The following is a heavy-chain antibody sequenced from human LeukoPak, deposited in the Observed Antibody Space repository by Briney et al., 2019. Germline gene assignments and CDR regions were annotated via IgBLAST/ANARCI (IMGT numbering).Heavy chain of an antibody. Sequence: ASVKVSCKSSGYIFSSYGISWVRQAPGQRLEWMGGIIPIFGTANYAQKFQGRVTITADKSTSTAYMELSSLRSEDTAVYYCARAWKYSSPTWFDPWGQGTLVTVSS. CDR2: IIPIFGTA. CDR3: ARAWKYSSPTWFDP. V-gene: IGHV1-69*06. J-gene: IGHJ5*02. CDR1: GYIFSSYG. D-gene: IGHD6-6*01.